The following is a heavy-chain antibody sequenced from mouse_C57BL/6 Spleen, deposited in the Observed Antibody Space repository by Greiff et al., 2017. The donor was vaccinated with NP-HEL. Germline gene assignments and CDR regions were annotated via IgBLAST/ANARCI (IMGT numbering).Heavy chain of an antibody. D-gene: IGHD2-2*01. CDR1: GYTFTSYW. Sequence: QVQLKQPGAELVKPGASVKLSCKASGYTFTSYWMHWVKQRPGRGLEWIGRIDPNSGGTKYNEKFKSKATLTVDKPSSTAYMQLSSLTSEDSAVYYCAREDYGYDVHAMDYWGRGTSVTVSS. CDR3: AREDYGYDVHAMDY. CDR2: IDPNSGGT. V-gene: IGHV1-72*01. J-gene: IGHJ4*01.